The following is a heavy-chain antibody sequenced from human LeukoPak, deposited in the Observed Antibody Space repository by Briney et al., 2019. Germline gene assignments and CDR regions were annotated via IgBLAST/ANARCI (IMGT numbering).Heavy chain of an antibody. D-gene: IGHD2-2*01. Sequence: SETLSLTCAVYGGSFSSYYWSWIRQPPGKGLEWIGEINHSGSTNYNPSPKSRVTISVDTSKNQFSLKLSSVTAADTAVYYCARAGVVVPAAISWFDPWGQGTLVTVSS. CDR3: ARAGVVVPAAISWFDP. CDR1: GGSFSSYY. CDR2: INHSGST. V-gene: IGHV4-34*01. J-gene: IGHJ5*02.